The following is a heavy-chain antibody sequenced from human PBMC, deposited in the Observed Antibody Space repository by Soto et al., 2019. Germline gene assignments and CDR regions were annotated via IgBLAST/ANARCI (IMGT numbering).Heavy chain of an antibody. D-gene: IGHD3-16*02. V-gene: IGHV3-49*03. CDR3: TREGQGLRLGELSFDY. J-gene: IGHJ4*02. Sequence: SLRLSCTASGFTFGDYAMSWFRQAPGKGLEWVGFIRSKAYGGTTEYAASVKGRFTISRDDSKSIAYLQMNSLKTEDTAVYYCTREGQGLRLGELSFDYWGQGTLVTVSS. CDR2: IRSKAYGGTT. CDR1: GFTFGDYA.